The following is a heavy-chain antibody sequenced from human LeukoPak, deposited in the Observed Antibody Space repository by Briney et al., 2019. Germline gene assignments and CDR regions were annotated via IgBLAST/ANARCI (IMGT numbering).Heavy chain of an antibody. CDR3: ARDFAGGFDWFPYYYYYMDV. V-gene: IGHV4-61*02. D-gene: IGHD3-9*01. CDR1: GGSISSGSYY. J-gene: IGHJ6*03. Sequence: SETLSLICTVSGGSISSGSYYWSWIRQPAGKGLEWIGRIYTSGSTNYNPSLKSRVTISVDTSKNQFSLKLSSVTAADTAVYYCARDFAGGFDWFPYYYYYMDVWGKGTTVTISS. CDR2: IYTSGST.